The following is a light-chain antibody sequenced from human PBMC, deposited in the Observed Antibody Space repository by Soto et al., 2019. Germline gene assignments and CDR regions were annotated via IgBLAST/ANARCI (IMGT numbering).Light chain of an antibody. CDR3: QQYDNLPLT. CDR2: KAS. J-gene: IGKJ4*01. CDR1: QTISSW. V-gene: IGKV1-5*03. Sequence: DIQMTQSPSTLSVSVGDRVTITCRASQTISSWLAWYQQKPGKAPKLRIYKASTLKSGVPSRFSGSGSGTDFTFTISSLQPEDIATYYCQQYDNLPLTFGGGTKVDIK.